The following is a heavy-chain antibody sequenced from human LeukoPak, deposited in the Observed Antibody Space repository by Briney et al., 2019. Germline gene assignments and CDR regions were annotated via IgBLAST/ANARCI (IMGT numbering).Heavy chain of an antibody. D-gene: IGHD1-20*01. CDR3: ARQFRYIWILFDY. V-gene: IGHV4-4*09. CDR1: GGSISSYY. Sequence: SETLSLTCTVSGGSISSYYWSWIRQPPGKGLEWIGYIYTSGSTNYNPSLKSRVTISVDTSKNQFSLKLSSVTAADTAVYYCARQFRYIWILFDYWGQGTLVTVSS. CDR2: IYTSGST. J-gene: IGHJ4*02.